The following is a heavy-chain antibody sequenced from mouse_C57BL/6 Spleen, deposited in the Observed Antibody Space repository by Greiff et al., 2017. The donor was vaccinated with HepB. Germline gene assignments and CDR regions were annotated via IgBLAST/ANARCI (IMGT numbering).Heavy chain of an antibody. V-gene: IGHV5-4*01. CDR2: ISDGGSYT. Sequence: EVHLVESGGGLVKPGGSLKLSCAASGFTFSSYAMSWVRQTPEKRLEWVATISDGGSYTYYPDNVKGRFTISRDNAKNNLYLQMSHLKSEDTAMYYCAREVLREGYFDVWGTGTTVTVSS. J-gene: IGHJ1*03. D-gene: IGHD1-1*01. CDR3: AREVLREGYFDV. CDR1: GFTFSSYA.